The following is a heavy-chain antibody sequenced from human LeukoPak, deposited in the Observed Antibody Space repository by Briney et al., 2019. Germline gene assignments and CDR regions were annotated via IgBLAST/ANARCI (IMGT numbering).Heavy chain of an antibody. CDR2: FDPEQATT. V-gene: IGHV1-24*01. D-gene: IGHD3-3*01. Sequence: PPVKLSCKVSGYSLSDLNIQSVPQAPGKGHECMGGFDPEQATTIYAQKFQGRLTMTEEISTDTVYMELSSLTSEDTAVYYCATRSGDFWSGFENWGQGTLVTVSS. CDR3: ATRSGDFWSGFEN. CDR1: GYSLSDLN. J-gene: IGHJ4*02.